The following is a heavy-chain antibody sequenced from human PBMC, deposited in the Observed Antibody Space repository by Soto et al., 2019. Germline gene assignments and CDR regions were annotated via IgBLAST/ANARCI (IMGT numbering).Heavy chain of an antibody. CDR2: ISAYNGNT. CDR3: ARDCGGVDAGGARCWFDP. V-gene: IGHV1-18*01. Sequence: ASVKVSCKASGYTFTSYGISWVRQAPGQGLEWMGWISAYNGNTNYAQKLQGRVTMTTDTSTSTAYMELRSLRSDDTAVYYCARDCGGVDAGGARCWFDPWGQGTLVTVSS. J-gene: IGHJ5*02. CDR1: GYTFTSYG. D-gene: IGHD5-12*01.